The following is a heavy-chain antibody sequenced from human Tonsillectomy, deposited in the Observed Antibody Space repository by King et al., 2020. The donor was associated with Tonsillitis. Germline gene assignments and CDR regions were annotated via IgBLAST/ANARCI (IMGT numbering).Heavy chain of an antibody. J-gene: IGHJ5*02. V-gene: IGHV3-30*18. Sequence: VQLVESGGGVVQPGRSLRLSCAASGFTFSGYGMHWVRQAPGKGLEWVTLISYDGSKKYYADFVKGRFTISRDNSKNTLFLQMNSLRAEDTAIYYCAKDTQYYDFWSGPKENWFDPWGQGTLVTVSS. D-gene: IGHD3-3*01. CDR2: ISYDGSKK. CDR1: GFTFSGYG. CDR3: AKDTQYYDFWSGPKENWFDP.